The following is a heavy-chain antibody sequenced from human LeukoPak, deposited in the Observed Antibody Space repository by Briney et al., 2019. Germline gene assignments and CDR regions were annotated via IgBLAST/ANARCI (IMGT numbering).Heavy chain of an antibody. J-gene: IGHJ4*02. D-gene: IGHD1-1*01. CDR1: GFTFSSYA. CDR3: AKSSAGLDRATDF. V-gene: IGHV3-23*01. Sequence: PGGSLRLSCAASGFTFSSYAMSWVRQAPGKGLEWVSAISGSGGSTYYADSVKGRFTISRDNSRNTLYLQMNSLRVEDTAVYSCAKSSAGLDRATDFWGQGTLVTVSS. CDR2: ISGSGGST.